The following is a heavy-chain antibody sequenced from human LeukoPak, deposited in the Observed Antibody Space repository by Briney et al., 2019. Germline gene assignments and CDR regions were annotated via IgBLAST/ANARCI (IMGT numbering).Heavy chain of an antibody. J-gene: IGHJ4*02. CDR3: ARVGSGTTRDY. CDR2: ISSDGSIS. V-gene: IGHV3-74*01. D-gene: IGHD1-14*01. Sequence: PGGSLRLSCAPSGFSFSTYWMHWVRQAPGKGLVWVSRISSDGSISSYADSVKGRFTISRDNAKNTLYLQMNSLRAEDTAVYYCARVGSGTTRDYWGQGTLVTVSS. CDR1: GFSFSTYW.